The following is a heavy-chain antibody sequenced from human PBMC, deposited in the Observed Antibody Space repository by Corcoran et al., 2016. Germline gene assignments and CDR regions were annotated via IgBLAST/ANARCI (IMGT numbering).Heavy chain of an antibody. CDR2: IKSKTDGGTI. J-gene: IGHJ4*02. D-gene: IGHD2-2*01. CDR3: ATCGGASCSSTSCYYNY. V-gene: IGHV3-15*07. Sequence: EVQLVESGGGLVKPGGSLRLSCAASGFTFSNAWMNWVRQAPGKGLEWVGRIKSKTDGGTIDYAAPVKGRFTISRDESKNTLYLQMNSLKTEDTAVYFCATCGGASCSSTSCYYNYWGQGTLVTVSS. CDR1: GFTFSNAW.